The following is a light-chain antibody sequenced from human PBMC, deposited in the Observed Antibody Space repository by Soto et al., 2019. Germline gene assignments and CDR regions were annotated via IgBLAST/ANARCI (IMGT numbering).Light chain of an antibody. Sequence: DIQMTQSPSSLSASVGDRVTITCRASQSISSYLNWYQQKPGKAPKLLIYAASTLKSGVPSRFSGSGSGTDFTLTISSLQPEDVATYYCQKYNSARWTFGQGTKVDI. CDR2: AAS. J-gene: IGKJ1*01. CDR1: QSISSY. CDR3: QKYNSARWT. V-gene: IGKV1-27*01.